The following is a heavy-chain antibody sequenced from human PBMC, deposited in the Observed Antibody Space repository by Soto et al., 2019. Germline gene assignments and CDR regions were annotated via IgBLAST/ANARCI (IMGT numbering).Heavy chain of an antibody. Sequence: GGSLRLSCAASGFTFRSYEMNWVRQAPGKGLEWVSYISSSGSTIQYADSVKGRFTISRDNAKNSLYLQMNSLRAEDTAVYYCARISGWRIGGFGGAFDIWGQGTMVTVS. CDR1: GFTFRSYE. J-gene: IGHJ3*02. V-gene: IGHV3-48*03. CDR2: ISSSGSTI. CDR3: ARISGWRIGGFGGAFDI. D-gene: IGHD3-16*01.